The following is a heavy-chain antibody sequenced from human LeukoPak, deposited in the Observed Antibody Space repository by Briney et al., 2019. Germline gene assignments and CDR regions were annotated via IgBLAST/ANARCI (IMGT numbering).Heavy chain of an antibody. J-gene: IGHJ4*02. CDR1: GFTFSSYG. D-gene: IGHD2/OR15-2a*01. Sequence: PGGSLRLSCAASGFTFSSYGIHWVRQAPGKGPEWVAFIPYDGSNKYYADSVKGRFTISRDNSKNTLYLQMSSLRAEDAAVYYCAKDGGYYSLDYWGQGTLVTVSS. V-gene: IGHV3-30*02. CDR3: AKDGGYYSLDY. CDR2: IPYDGSNK.